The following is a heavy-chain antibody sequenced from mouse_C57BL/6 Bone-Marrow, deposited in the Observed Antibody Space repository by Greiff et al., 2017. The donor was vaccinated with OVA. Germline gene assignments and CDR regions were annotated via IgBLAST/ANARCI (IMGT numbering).Heavy chain of an antibody. D-gene: IGHD2-4*01. J-gene: IGHJ1*03. Sequence: EVHLVESGGDLVKPGGSLKLSCAASGFTFSSYGMSWVRQTPDKRLEWVATISSGGSYTYYPDSVKGRFTISRDNAKNTLYLQMSSLKSEDTAMYYCARRSTMIPYWYFDVWGTGTTVTVSS. CDR1: GFTFSSYG. CDR2: ISSGGSYT. V-gene: IGHV5-6*01. CDR3: ARRSTMIPYWYFDV.